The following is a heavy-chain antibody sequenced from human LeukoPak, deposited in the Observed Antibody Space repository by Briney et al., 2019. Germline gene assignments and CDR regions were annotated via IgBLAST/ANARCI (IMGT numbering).Heavy chain of an antibody. J-gene: IGHJ4*02. Sequence: GASVKVSCKVSGYTFTDYYMLWVQQAPGKGLEWMGLVDPEDGETIYAEKFQGRVTITADTSADTAYMELSSLRSEDTAVYYCATMFSSSGWYYFDYWGQGTLVTVSS. CDR1: GYTFTDYY. CDR2: VDPEDGET. D-gene: IGHD6-19*01. CDR3: ATMFSSSGWYYFDY. V-gene: IGHV1-69-2*01.